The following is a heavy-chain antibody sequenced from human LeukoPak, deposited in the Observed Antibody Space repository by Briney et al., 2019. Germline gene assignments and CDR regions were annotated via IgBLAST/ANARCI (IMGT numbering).Heavy chain of an antibody. CDR2: INPNTGGT. Sequence: GASVKASCKASRYTFTGYYMHWVRQAPGQGLEWMGWINPNTGGTDYAQKFQGRVTMTRDTSISTAYMELSRLRSDDTAVYYCARGSGEGYTYGRYYFDYWGQGTLVTVSS. CDR1: RYTFTGYY. V-gene: IGHV1-2*02. CDR3: ARGSGEGYTYGRYYFDY. D-gene: IGHD5-18*01. J-gene: IGHJ4*02.